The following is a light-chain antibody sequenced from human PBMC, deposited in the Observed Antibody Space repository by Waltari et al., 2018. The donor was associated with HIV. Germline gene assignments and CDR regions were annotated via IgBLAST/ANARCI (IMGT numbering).Light chain of an antibody. CDR3: QSYDSGLGAV. CDR2: ENY. CDR1: SSNIGADYG. J-gene: IGLJ3*02. V-gene: IGLV1-40*01. Sequence: QPELTQPPSVSGAQGQGVTISCTGRSSNIGADYGVHWYQQLPATAPKLLIYENYHRPSGVPDRFSGSKSGTSASLAITGLQAEDEATYFCQSYDSGLGAVFGGGTRVTVL.